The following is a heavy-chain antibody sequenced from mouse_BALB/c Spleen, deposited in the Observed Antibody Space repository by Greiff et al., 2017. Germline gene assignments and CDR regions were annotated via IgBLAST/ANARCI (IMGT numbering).Heavy chain of an antibody. CDR1: GYTFPDYA. V-gene: IGHV1S137*01. D-gene: IGHD2-1*01. J-gene: IGHJ2*01. CDR2: ISTYYGDA. Sequence: QVQLQQSGAELVRPGVSVKISCKGSGYTFPDYAMHWVKQSHAKSLEWIGVISTYYGDASYNQKFKGKATMTVDKSSSTAYMELARLTSEDSAIYYCARLEGNYYFDYWGQGTTLTVSS. CDR3: ARLEGNYYFDY.